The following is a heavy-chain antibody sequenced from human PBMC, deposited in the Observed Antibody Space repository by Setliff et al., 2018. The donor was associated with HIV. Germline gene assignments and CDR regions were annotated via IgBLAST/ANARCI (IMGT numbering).Heavy chain of an antibody. CDR2: VYSTGST. D-gene: IGHD3-9*01. J-gene: IGHJ3*02. V-gene: IGHV4-59*01. Sequence: PSETLSLTCTVSGDSINNYYWSWIRQPPGKGLEWIGYVYSTGSTNSKSSLKSRVTISVDTSKNQFSPKLSSVTAADTAVYYCARVATGPESFDIWGQGTMVTVSS. CDR3: ARVATGPESFDI. CDR1: GDSINNYY.